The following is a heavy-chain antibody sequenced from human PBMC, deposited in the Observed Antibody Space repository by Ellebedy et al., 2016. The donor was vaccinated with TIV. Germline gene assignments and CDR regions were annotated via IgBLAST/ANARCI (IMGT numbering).Heavy chain of an antibody. J-gene: IGHJ4*02. D-gene: IGHD1-26*01. CDR2: IYYSGST. CDR3: ARRGRGGSHYGAIL. Sequence: SETLSLXXTVSGGSISSSSYYWGWIRQPPEKGLEWIGSIYYSGSTYYNPSLKSRVTISVDTSKNQFSLKLSSVTAADTAVYYCARRGRGGSHYGAILWGQGTLVTVSS. V-gene: IGHV4-39*01. CDR1: GGSISSSSYY.